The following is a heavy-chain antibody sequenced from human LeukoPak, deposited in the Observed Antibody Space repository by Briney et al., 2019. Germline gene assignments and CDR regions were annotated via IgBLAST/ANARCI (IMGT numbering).Heavy chain of an antibody. Sequence: PSETLSLTCAVYGGSFSGYYWSWIRQPPGKGLEWIGEINHSGSTNYNPSLKSRVTISVDTSKNQFSLKLSSVTAADTAVYYCAGVATDHYGMAFDIWCRGTMVTVSS. V-gene: IGHV4-34*01. D-gene: IGHD4-17*01. CDR2: INHSGST. J-gene: IGHJ3*02. CDR1: GGSFSGYY. CDR3: AGVATDHYGMAFDI.